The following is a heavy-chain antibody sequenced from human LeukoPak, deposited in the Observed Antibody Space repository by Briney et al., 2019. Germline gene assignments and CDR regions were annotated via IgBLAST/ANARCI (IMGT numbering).Heavy chain of an antibody. J-gene: IGHJ1*01. D-gene: IGHD2-15*01. CDR2: ISGSGGST. CDR3: ARDSLHCSGGSCPTEYFQH. CDR1: GFTFSSYA. Sequence: GGSLRLSCAASGFTFSSYAMSWVRQAPGKGLEWVSAISGSGGSTYYADSVKGRFTISRDNSKNTLYLQMNSLRAEDTAVYYCARDSLHCSGGSCPTEYFQHWGQGTLVTVSS. V-gene: IGHV3-23*01.